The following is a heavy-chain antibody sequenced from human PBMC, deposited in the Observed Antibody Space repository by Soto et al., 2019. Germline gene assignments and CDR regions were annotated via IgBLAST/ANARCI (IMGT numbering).Heavy chain of an antibody. CDR3: TTDIVRADYYYYNYMDV. V-gene: IGHV3-15*01. J-gene: IGHJ6*03. Sequence: GGSLRLSCAASGFTFSNAWMSWVRQAPGKGLEWVGRIKSKTDGGTTDYAAPVKGRFTISRDDSKNTLYLQMNSLKTEDTAVYYCTTDIVRADYYYYNYMDVWGKGTTVTVSS. CDR2: IKSKTDGGTT. CDR1: GFTFSNAW. D-gene: IGHD2-15*01.